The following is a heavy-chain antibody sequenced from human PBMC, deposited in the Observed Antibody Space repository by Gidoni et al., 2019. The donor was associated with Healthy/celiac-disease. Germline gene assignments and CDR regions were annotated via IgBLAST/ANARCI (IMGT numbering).Heavy chain of an antibody. J-gene: IGHJ4*02. CDR3: AKTRSPLLAVAFDY. V-gene: IGHV3-23*01. CDR2: ISGSGGGT. Sequence: EEQLLESGGGLVQPGWSLRLSCAASVFPFSSYAMSWVRQAPGKGLEWYSYISGSGGGTYYADSVKGRFTISRDNSKNTLYLQMNSLRAEDTAVYYCAKTRSPLLAVAFDYWGQGTLVTVSS. CDR1: VFPFSSYA. D-gene: IGHD6-19*01.